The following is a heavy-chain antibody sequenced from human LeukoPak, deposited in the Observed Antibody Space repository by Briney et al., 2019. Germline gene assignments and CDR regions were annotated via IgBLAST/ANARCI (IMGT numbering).Heavy chain of an antibody. V-gene: IGHV4-34*01. CDR1: GGSFSGYY. CDR2: INHSGST. J-gene: IGHJ4*02. Sequence: SETLSLTCAVYGGSFSGYYWSWIRQPPGKGLEWIGEINHSGSTNYNPSLKSRVTISVDTSKNQFSLKLSSVTAADTAVYYCARVSSDGIRLFDYWGQGTLVTVSS. CDR3: ARVSSDGIRLFDY. D-gene: IGHD5-18*01.